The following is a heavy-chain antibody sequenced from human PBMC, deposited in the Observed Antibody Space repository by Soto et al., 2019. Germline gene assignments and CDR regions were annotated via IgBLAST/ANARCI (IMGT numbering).Heavy chain of an antibody. J-gene: IGHJ5*02. CDR3: ASSKYDVVAGSVWFDP. CDR2: MYDSGNT. V-gene: IGHV4-30-2*01. D-gene: IGHD2-21*01. CDR1: GGSITSGGSS. Sequence: QLQLQESGSGLVKPSETLSLNCTVSGGSITSGGSSWGWIRQPPGQGLEWIGYMYDSGNTYYNPSLKGRVTISLDHSRNQFSLMLNSVTAADTDVYFCASSKYDVVAGSVWFDPWGQGTLVTVSS.